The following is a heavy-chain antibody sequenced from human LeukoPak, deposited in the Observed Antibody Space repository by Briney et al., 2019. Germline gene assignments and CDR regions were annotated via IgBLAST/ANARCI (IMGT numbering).Heavy chain of an antibody. CDR1: GGSISSYY. J-gene: IGHJ4*02. CDR2: IHYSGST. CDR3: ARVPKTYYDILTGYYIDY. Sequence: SETLSLTCTVSGGSISSYYWSWIRQPPGKGLEWIGYIHYSGSTNYNPSLTSRVTVSVDTSKNQFSLKLSSVTAADTAVYYCARVPKTYYDILTGYYIDYWGQGTLVTVSS. V-gene: IGHV4-59*08. D-gene: IGHD3-9*01.